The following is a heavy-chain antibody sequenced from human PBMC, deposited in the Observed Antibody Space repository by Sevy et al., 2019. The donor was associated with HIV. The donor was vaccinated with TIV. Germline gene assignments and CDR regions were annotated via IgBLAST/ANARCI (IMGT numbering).Heavy chain of an antibody. CDR1: GYTFTKYG. V-gene: IGHV7-4-1*02. CDR3: ARGIGQQLTVIFDY. Sequence: ASVKVSCKASGYTFTKYGMNCVRQAPGQGPEWMGWINTNTGNPTNDQGFTGRFVFSLDTSVSTAHLLISSLKTDDTAVYYCARGIGQQLTVIFDYWGQGTPVTVSS. D-gene: IGHD6-13*01. J-gene: IGHJ4*02. CDR2: INTNTGNP.